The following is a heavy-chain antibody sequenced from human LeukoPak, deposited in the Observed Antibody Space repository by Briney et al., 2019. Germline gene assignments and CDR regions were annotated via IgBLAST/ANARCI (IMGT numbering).Heavy chain of an antibody. CDR2: FDPKDGET. D-gene: IGHD3/OR15-3a*01. Sequence: GASVKVSCKVSGYTLTELSMHWVRQAPGKGLEWMGGFDPKDGETIYARKFQGRVTMTEDTSTDTAYMELSSLRSEDTAVYYCARRKARDLILDYWGQGTLVTVSS. CDR3: ARRKARDLILDY. CDR1: GYTLTELS. J-gene: IGHJ4*02. V-gene: IGHV1-24*01.